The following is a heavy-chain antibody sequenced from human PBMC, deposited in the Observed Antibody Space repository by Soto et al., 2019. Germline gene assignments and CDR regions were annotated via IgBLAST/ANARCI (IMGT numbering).Heavy chain of an antibody. V-gene: IGHV3-30-3*01. CDR2: ISYDGSNK. CDR1: GFTFSSYA. Sequence: GGSLRLSCAASGFTFSSYAMHWVRKAPGKGLEWVAVISYDGSNKYYADSVKGRFTISRDNSKNTLYLQMNSLRAEDTAVYYCARGLLWFGELLYYGMDVWGQGTTVTVSS. CDR3: ARGLLWFGELLYYGMDV. D-gene: IGHD3-10*01. J-gene: IGHJ6*02.